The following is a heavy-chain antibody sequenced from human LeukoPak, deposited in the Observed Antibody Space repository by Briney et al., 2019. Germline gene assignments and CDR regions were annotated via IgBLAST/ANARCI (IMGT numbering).Heavy chain of an antibody. CDR1: GGSISSSSYY. CDR2: IYYSGST. CDR3: ARRFVYGGNSYYFDY. Sequence: PSETLSLTCTVSGGSISSSSYYRGWIRQPPGKGLEWIGSIYYSGSTYYNPSLKSRVTISVDTSKNQFSLKLSSVTAADAAVYYCARRFVYGGNSYYFDYWGQGTLVTVSS. D-gene: IGHD4-23*01. V-gene: IGHV4-39*01. J-gene: IGHJ4*02.